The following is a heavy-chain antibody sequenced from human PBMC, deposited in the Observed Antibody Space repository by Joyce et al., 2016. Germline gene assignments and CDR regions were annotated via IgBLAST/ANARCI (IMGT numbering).Heavy chain of an antibody. CDR3: ARLKSTAILTG. D-gene: IGHD5-18*01. J-gene: IGHJ4*02. Sequence: QLQMQESGPGLVKPSETLSLTCTVSGDSISSSSYYWGWIRQPPGKGLEWIGSIHYSENTYYNPSLKSRVTISVDTSKNQFSLKLSSVTAADSAVYYCARLKSTAILTGCGQGTLVSVSS. V-gene: IGHV4-39*01. CDR2: IHYSENT. CDR1: GDSISSSSYY.